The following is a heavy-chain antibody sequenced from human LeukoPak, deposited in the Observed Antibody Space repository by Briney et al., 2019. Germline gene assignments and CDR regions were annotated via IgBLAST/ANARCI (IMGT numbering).Heavy chain of an antibody. CDR2: IDPSDSYT. D-gene: IGHD2-2*01. V-gene: IGHV5-10-1*01. J-gene: IGHJ5*02. CDR1: GYSFTSYW. Sequence: ESLKISCKGSGYSFTSYWISWVRQMPGKGLEWMGRIDPSDSYTNYSPSFQGHVTISADKSISTAYLQWSSLKASDTAMYYCAREGPIVVVPAAMGSSNWFDPWGQGTLVIVSS. CDR3: AREGPIVVVPAAMGSSNWFDP.